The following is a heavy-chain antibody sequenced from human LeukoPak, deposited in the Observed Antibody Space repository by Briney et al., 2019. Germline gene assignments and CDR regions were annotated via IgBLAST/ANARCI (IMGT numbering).Heavy chain of an antibody. CDR3: ARGGDGYNFRFSAFDI. J-gene: IGHJ3*02. V-gene: IGHV3-53*01. CDR2: ICNDGST. D-gene: IGHD5-24*01. Sequence: GGSLRLSCAASGITVSNNYMTWVRQAPGKGLEWVSVICNDGSTHYADSVKGRFTISRDNSKNTLHLQMNSLRVEDTAVYYCARGGDGYNFRFSAFDIWGQGTMVTVSS. CDR1: GITVSNNY.